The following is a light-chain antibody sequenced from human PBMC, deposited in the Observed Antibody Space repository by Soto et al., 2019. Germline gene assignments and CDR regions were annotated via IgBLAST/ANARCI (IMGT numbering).Light chain of an antibody. CDR1: QSVSSN. V-gene: IGKV3D-15*01. CDR2: GAS. Sequence: EIVMTQSPATLSVSPGERATLSCRASQSVSSNLAWYQQKPGQAPRLLIYGASIRATDIPARFSGSGSGTEFTLTISSLQSEDFAVYYCQQYNNWPPRTFGQGTRLEIK. CDR3: QQYNNWPPRT. J-gene: IGKJ5*01.